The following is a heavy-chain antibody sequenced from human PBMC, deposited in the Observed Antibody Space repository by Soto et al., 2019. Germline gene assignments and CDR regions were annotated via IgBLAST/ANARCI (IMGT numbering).Heavy chain of an antibody. J-gene: IGHJ4*02. CDR2: ISYDGINK. D-gene: IGHD3-10*01. Sequence: QVQLVESGGGGGVVQPGRSLRLSCAASGFTFSDYGMHWVRQAPGKGLEWVALISYDGINKYYADSVKGRFTMSRDNSMSTLYLQMNSLGAEDTAVYYCAKDLKPLTPFGSGIDYWGQGTLVTVSS. CDR1: GFTFSDYG. V-gene: IGHV3-30*18. CDR3: AKDLKPLTPFGSGIDY.